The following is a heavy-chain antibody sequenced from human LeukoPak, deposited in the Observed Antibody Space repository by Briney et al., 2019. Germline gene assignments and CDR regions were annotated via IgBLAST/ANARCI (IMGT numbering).Heavy chain of an antibody. V-gene: IGHV1-69*04. J-gene: IGHJ4*02. CDR1: GGTFSSYA. CDR3: ARDDYGDYLIDY. Sequence: GSSVKVSCKASGGTFSSYAISWVRQAPGQGLEWMGRIIPILGIANYAQKFQGRVTITADKSTSTAYMELSSLRSEDTAVYYCARDDYGDYLIDYWGQGTLATVSS. CDR2: IIPILGIA. D-gene: IGHD4-17*01.